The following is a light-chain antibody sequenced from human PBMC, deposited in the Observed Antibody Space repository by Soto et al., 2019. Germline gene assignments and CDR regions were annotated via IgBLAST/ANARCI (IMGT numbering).Light chain of an antibody. CDR1: QDVSSK. CDR2: DAR. Sequence: DMVVTQSPATLSVSPGERVTLSCRTSQDVSSKLAWYQQKPGQPPSLLIYDARTMATGTPARFSGSGSGTELTLVVSSLQSEDYAIYSWQQYIRLPLTFVGGTKVQIK. V-gene: IGKV3D-15*01. CDR3: QQYIRLPLT. J-gene: IGKJ4*01.